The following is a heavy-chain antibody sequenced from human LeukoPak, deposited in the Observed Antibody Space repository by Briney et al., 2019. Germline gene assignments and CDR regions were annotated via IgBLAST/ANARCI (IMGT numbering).Heavy chain of an antibody. J-gene: IGHJ6*03. V-gene: IGHV1-8*01. CDR3: ARGFYPKKKLRLSYYMDV. Sequence: ASVKVSCKASGYTFTSYDINWVRQATGQGLEWMGWMNPNSGNTGYAQKFQGRVTMTRNTSISTAYMELSSLRSEDTVVYYCARGFYPKKKLRLSYYMDVWGKGTTVTVSS. D-gene: IGHD3-16*01. CDR1: GYTFTSYD. CDR2: MNPNSGNT.